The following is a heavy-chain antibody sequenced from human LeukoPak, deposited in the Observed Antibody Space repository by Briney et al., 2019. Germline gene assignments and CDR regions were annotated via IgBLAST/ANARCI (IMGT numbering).Heavy chain of an antibody. CDR1: GFTFSSYA. J-gene: IGHJ4*02. CDR2: ISASGRNT. Sequence: PGGSLRLSCAASGFTFSSYAMNWIRQAPGTGLEWVSGISASGRNTISADSVKGRFTISRDNSKNTLYLQMNSLRAEDTAVYYCAKDSSGWGGDFDYWGQGTLVTVSS. V-gene: IGHV3-23*01. D-gene: IGHD6-19*01. CDR3: AKDSSGWGGDFDY.